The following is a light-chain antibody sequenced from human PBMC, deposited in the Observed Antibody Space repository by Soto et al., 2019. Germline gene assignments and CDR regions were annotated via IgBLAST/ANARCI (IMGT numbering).Light chain of an antibody. CDR2: KAS. Sequence: DIQMTQSPSTLSGSVGDRVTITCRASQTISSWLAWYQQKPGKAPKLLIYKASTLKRGVPYRFSGSGSGTKFQHTISILQPDDFATYYCQHYNSYSEAFGQGTKVDLK. J-gene: IGKJ1*01. CDR1: QTISSW. CDR3: QHYNSYSEA. V-gene: IGKV1-5*03.